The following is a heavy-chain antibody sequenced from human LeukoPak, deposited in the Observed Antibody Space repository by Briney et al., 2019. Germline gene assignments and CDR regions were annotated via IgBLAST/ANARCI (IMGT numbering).Heavy chain of an antibody. D-gene: IGHD6-19*01. J-gene: IGHJ4*02. V-gene: IGHV4-61*02. CDR3: ARGLSSGWYREGEVFDY. CDR1: GGSISSGSYY. CDR2: IYTSGST. Sequence: NPSETLSLTCTVSGGSISSGSYYWSWIRQPAGKGLEWIGRIYTSGSTNYNPSLKSRVTISVDTSKNQFSLKLSSVTAADTAVYYCARGLSSGWYREGEVFDYWGQGTLVTVSS.